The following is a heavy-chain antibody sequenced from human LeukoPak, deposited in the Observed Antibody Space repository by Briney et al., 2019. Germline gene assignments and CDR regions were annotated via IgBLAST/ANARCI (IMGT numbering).Heavy chain of an antibody. CDR3: ARFPAAAGTDFDY. J-gene: IGHJ4*02. CDR2: INPNSGGT. CDR1: GYTFTGYY. D-gene: IGHD6-13*01. V-gene: IGHV1-2*02. Sequence: ASVKVSCKASGYTFTGYYMHWVRQAPGQGLEWMGWINPNSGGTNYAQKFQGRVTMTRDTSISTAYMELRSLRSDDTAVYYCARFPAAAGTDFDYWGQGTLVTVSS.